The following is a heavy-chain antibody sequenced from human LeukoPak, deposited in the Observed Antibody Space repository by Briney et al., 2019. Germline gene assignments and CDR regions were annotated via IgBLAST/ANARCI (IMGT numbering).Heavy chain of an antibody. V-gene: IGHV3-21*01. CDR3: ASRGYSYGGGDY. CDR1: GFTFSSYS. Sequence: GGSLTLSCAASGFTFSSYSMNWVRQAPGKGLEWVASISSSSSYIYYADSVKGRFTISRDNAKNSLYLQMNSLRAEDTAVYYCASRGYSYGGGDYWGQGTLVTVSS. CDR2: ISSSSSYI. J-gene: IGHJ4*02. D-gene: IGHD5-18*01.